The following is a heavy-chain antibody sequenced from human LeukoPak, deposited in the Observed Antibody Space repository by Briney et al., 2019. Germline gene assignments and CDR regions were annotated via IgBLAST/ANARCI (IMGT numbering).Heavy chain of an antibody. CDR2: IDTSGTNI. CDR1: GFTFSDYY. J-gene: IGHJ4*02. V-gene: IGHV3-11*04. D-gene: IGHD2-21*01. Sequence: GSLRLSCAASGFTFSDYYMSWIRQAPGKGLEWVSYIDTSGTNIYYAGSVKGRFTVSRDNAKNSLYLQMNSLRAEDTGIYYCARETINCGGDCYDYWGQGALVTVPS. CDR3: ARETINCGGDCYDY.